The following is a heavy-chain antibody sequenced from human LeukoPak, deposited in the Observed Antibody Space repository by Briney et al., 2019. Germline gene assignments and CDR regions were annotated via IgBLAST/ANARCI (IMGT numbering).Heavy chain of an antibody. Sequence: SETLSLTCAVYGGSFSGYYWSWIRQPPGKGLEWIGEINHSGSTNYNPSLKSRVTISVDTSKNQFSLNLSSVTAADTAAYYCARNEGRLVVPADMGGGLDYWGQGTLVTVSS. CDR2: INHSGST. J-gene: IGHJ4*02. CDR3: ARNEGRLVVPADMGGGLDY. D-gene: IGHD2-2*01. CDR1: GGSFSGYY. V-gene: IGHV4-34*01.